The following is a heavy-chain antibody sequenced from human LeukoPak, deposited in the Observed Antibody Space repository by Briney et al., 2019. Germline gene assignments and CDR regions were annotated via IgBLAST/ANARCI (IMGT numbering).Heavy chain of an antibody. CDR3: ARPLRYCSSTSCYEADAFDT. CDR2: MNPNSGNT. D-gene: IGHD2-2*01. CDR1: GYTFTSYD. Sequence: ASVKVSCKASGYTFTSYDINWVRQATGQGLEWMGWMNPNSGNTGYAQKFQGRVTITRNTSISTAYMELSSLRSEDTAVYYCARPLRYCSSTSCYEADAFDTWGQGTMVTVSS. J-gene: IGHJ3*02. V-gene: IGHV1-8*03.